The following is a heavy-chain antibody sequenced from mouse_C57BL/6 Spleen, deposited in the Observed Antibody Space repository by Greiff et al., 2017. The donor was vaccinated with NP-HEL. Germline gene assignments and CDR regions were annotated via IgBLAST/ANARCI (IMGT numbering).Heavy chain of an antibody. V-gene: IGHV14-4*01. D-gene: IGHD2-1*01. CDR2: IDPENGDT. Sequence: EVKLVESGAELVRPGASVKLSCTASGFNIKDDYMHWVKQRPEQGLEWIGWIDPENGDTEYASKFQGKATITADTSSNTAYLQLSSLTSEDTAVYYCTRIYYGNYDAMDYWGQGTSVTVSS. J-gene: IGHJ4*01. CDR1: GFNIKDDY. CDR3: TRIYYGNYDAMDY.